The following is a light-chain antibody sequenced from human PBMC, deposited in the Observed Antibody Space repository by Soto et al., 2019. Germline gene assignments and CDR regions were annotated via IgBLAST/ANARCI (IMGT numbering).Light chain of an antibody. J-gene: IGLJ1*01. CDR1: SSNIGNNY. CDR2: DNN. Sequence: QSVLTQPPSVSAAPGQKVTISCSGSSSNIGNNYVSWYQQLPGTAPKLLIYDNNKRPSGIPDRFSGSKSGTSATLGITGLQTRDEADYYCGTWDSSLSAGDVFGTGTKLTVL. CDR3: GTWDSSLSAGDV. V-gene: IGLV1-51*01.